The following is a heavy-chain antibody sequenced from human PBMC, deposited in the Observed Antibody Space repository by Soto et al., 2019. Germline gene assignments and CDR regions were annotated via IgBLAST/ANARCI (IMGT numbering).Heavy chain of an antibody. J-gene: IGHJ5*02. V-gene: IGHV4-39*01. CDR2: IFYLGSS. CDR3: ARHSLALRKNNWFDP. CDR1: GDSIISSDFY. Sequence: SETLSLTCTVSGDSIISSDFYWGWVRQPPGKGLEWIGGIFYLGSSYYNPSLKSRVTMSVDTSKNQFSLRLRSVTAADTALYFCARHSLALRKNNWFDPWGQGIMVTVSS. D-gene: IGHD3-3*02.